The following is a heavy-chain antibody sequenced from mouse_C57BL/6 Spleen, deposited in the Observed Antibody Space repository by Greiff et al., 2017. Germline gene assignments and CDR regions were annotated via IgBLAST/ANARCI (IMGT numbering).Heavy chain of an antibody. Sequence: VQLQQPGAELVMPGASVKLSCKASGYTFTSYWMHWVKQRPGQGLEWIGEIDPSDSYTNYNQKFKGKSTLTVDKSSSTAYLQLSSVTSEDSAVYYCARVEYPMVTTVDYWGQGTTLTVSS. CDR2: IDPSDSYT. CDR3: ARVEYPMVTTVDY. J-gene: IGHJ2*01. CDR1: GYTFTSYW. D-gene: IGHD2-2*01. V-gene: IGHV1-69*01.